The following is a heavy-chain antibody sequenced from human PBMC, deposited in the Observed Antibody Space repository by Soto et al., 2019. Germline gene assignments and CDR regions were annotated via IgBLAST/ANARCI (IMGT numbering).Heavy chain of an antibody. Sequence: QVQLQESGPGLVKPSQTLSLTCTVSGGSISSGDYYWSWIRQPLGKGLEWIGYIYYSGSTYYNPSLKSRVTISVDTSKNQFSLKLSSVTAADTAVYYCARALRYFDWLFGIYGMDVWGQGTTVTVSS. J-gene: IGHJ6*02. CDR2: IYYSGST. D-gene: IGHD3-9*01. CDR1: GGSISSGDYY. V-gene: IGHV4-30-4*01. CDR3: ARALRYFDWLFGIYGMDV.